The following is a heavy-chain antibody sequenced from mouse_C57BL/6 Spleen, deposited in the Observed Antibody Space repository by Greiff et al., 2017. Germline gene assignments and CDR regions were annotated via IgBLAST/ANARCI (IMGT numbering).Heavy chain of an antibody. CDR2: IYPGSGNT. V-gene: IGHV1-76*01. CDR3: ARRGSKGDAMDY. J-gene: IGHJ4*01. CDR1: GYTFTDYY. D-gene: IGHD2-5*01. Sequence: QVQLKESGAELVRPGASVKLSCKASGYTFTDYYINWVKQRPGQGLEWIARIYPGSGNTYYNEKFKGKATLTAEKSSSTAYMQLSSLTSEDSAVYFCARRGSKGDAMDYWGQGTSVTVSS.